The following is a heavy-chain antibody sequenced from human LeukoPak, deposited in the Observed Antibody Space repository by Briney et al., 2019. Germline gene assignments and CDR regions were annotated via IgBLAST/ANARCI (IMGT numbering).Heavy chain of an antibody. Sequence: GGSLRLSWAASGFTFSSYAMSWVRQAPEKGLEWVSAISGNGDITYYADTVKGRFSGSRDNSKNTLYLQLNSLRAEDTAVYYCAKDLRGTLSSRGPFESWGQGTLVTVSS. CDR1: GFTFSSYA. V-gene: IGHV3-23*01. D-gene: IGHD6-6*01. CDR3: AKDLRGTLSSRGPFES. J-gene: IGHJ4*02. CDR2: ISGNGDIT.